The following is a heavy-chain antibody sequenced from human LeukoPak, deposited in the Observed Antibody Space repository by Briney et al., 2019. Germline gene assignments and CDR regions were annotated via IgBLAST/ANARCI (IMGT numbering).Heavy chain of an antibody. CDR3: ANPRREYSYAWYFDY. Sequence: PGGSLRLSCAASGFTVSSNYMTWVRQAPGKGLEWVSVISGSGGSTYYADSVKGRFTISRDNSKNTLYLQMNSLRAEDTAVYYCANPRREYSYAWYFDYWGQGTLVTVSS. CDR1: GFTVSSNY. V-gene: IGHV3-23*01. J-gene: IGHJ4*02. CDR2: ISGSGGST. D-gene: IGHD5-18*01.